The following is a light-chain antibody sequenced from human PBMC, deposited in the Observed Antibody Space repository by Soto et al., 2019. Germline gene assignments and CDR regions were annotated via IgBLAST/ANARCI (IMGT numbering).Light chain of an antibody. V-gene: IGKV1-39*01. CDR1: ETIRSY. J-gene: IGKJ1*01. CDR3: QQTFGTPRT. Sequence: DIPMTQSPSSLSASAGDRVTITCRASETIRSYLNWYQQKPGKAPEVLIYAASKLHSGVPLRFSGSGSGTDFTLNITRLQPEDFATYYCQQTFGTPRTFGQGTKLEI. CDR2: AAS.